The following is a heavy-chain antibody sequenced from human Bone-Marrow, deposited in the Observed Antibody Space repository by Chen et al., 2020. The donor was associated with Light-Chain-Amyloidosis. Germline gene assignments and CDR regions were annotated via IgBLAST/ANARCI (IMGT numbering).Heavy chain of an antibody. D-gene: IGHD5-12*01. CDR3: ARRRDGYNFDY. CDR1: GYTFPNYW. Sequence: EVQLEQSGPEVKKPGESLKISGKGSGYTFPNYWIGWVRQMPGKGLEWMGVIYPDDSDARYSPSFECQVTISADKSITTAYLQWRSLKASDTAMYYCARRRDGYNFDYWGQGTLVTVSS. V-gene: IGHV5-51*01. CDR2: IYPDDSDA. J-gene: IGHJ4*02.